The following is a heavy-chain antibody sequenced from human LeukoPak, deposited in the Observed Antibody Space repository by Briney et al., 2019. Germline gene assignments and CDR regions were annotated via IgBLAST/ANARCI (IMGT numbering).Heavy chain of an antibody. CDR2: IKQDGSEK. Sequence: GGSLRLSCAASGFNFSTYWMSWGRQAPGKGLEWVANIKQDGSEKYYVDSVEGRFTISRDNAQNSLYLQINSLRDEDTAVYHCANESVGATYFDYWGQGTLVTVSS. J-gene: IGHJ4*02. D-gene: IGHD1-26*01. CDR3: ANESVGATYFDY. CDR1: GFNFSTYW. V-gene: IGHV3-7*05.